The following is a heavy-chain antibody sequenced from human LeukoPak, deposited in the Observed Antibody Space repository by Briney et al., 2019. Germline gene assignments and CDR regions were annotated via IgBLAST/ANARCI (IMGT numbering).Heavy chain of an antibody. D-gene: IGHD3-22*01. J-gene: IGHJ3*02. CDR3: ARSRLGYYYDSSGAFDI. CDR2: IYYSGST. V-gene: IGHV4-38-2*02. CDR1: GYSISSSYY. Sequence: SETLSLTCTVSGYSISSSYYWGWIRQPPGKGLEWIGSIYYSGSTYYNPSLKSRVTISVDTSKNQFSLKLSSVTAADTAVYYCARSRLGYYYDSSGAFDIWGQGTMVTVSS.